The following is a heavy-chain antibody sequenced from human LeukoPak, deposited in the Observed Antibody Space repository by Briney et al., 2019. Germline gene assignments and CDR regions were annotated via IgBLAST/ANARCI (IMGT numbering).Heavy chain of an antibody. CDR2: ISGSGDST. Sequence: GGSLRLSCAASGFTFSNYAMSWVRQTPGKGLEWVSSISGSGDSTYYADSVKGRFTISRDNSKNTLYLQMNSLTDEDTAVYYCAKKWGVGTTTLDYFDYWGLGTLVTVSS. CDR3: AKKWGVGTTTLDYFDY. D-gene: IGHD1-26*01. V-gene: IGHV3-23*01. J-gene: IGHJ4*02. CDR1: GFTFSNYA.